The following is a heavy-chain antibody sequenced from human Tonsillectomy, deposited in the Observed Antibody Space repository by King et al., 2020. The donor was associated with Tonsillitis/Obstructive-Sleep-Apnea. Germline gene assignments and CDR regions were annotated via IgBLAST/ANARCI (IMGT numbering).Heavy chain of an antibody. Sequence: VQLVESGGGVVQPGRSLRLSCAASGFTFSSYGMHWVRQAPGKGLEWVAVIWYDGSNKYYADSVKGRFTISRDNSKNTLYLQMNSLRAEDTAVYYCARYPSAYYDSRGGWFDPWGQGTLVTVSS. D-gene: IGHD3-22*01. J-gene: IGHJ5*02. CDR2: IWYDGSNK. CDR3: ARYPSAYYDSRGGWFDP. V-gene: IGHV3-33*01. CDR1: GFTFSSYG.